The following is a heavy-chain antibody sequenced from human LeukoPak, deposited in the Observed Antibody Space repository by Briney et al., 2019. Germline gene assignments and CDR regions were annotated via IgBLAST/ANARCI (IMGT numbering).Heavy chain of an antibody. CDR3: AKRGVVIRVILVAFHKEAYYFDS. CDR2: ISDSGGRT. CDR1: GFTVSQNY. D-gene: IGHD3-22*01. V-gene: IGHV3-23*01. J-gene: IGHJ4*02. Sequence: PGGSLRLSCAASGFTVSQNYMSWVRQAPGRGLEWVAGISDSGGRTNYADSVKGRFTISRDNPKNTLYLQMNSLGAEDTAVYFCAKRGVVIRVILVAFHKEAYYFDSWGQGALVTVSS.